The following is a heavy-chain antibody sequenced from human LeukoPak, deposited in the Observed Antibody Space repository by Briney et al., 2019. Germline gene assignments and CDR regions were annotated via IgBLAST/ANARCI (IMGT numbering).Heavy chain of an antibody. Sequence: SETLSLTCSVSGGSIDRYHWSWIRQPPGKGLEYIGHISNTGSTKYIPSLKSRVTISVDTSKNQFSLKLSSVTAADTAVYYCARAGYSSGWFYYGMDVWGQGTTVTVSS. J-gene: IGHJ6*02. CDR1: GGSIDRYH. CDR3: ARAGYSSGWFYYGMDV. V-gene: IGHV4-59*12. D-gene: IGHD6-19*01. CDR2: ISNTGST.